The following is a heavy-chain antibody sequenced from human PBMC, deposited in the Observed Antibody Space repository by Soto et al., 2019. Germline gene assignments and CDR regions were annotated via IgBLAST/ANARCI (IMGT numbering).Heavy chain of an antibody. CDR1: GFTFSTYG. CDR2: ITYDGNNK. V-gene: IGHV3-30*18. CDR3: AKDPNPNSGSLNWFDP. J-gene: IGHJ5*02. Sequence: QVQLVESGGGVVQPGRSLRLSCVVSGFTFSTYGMHWVRQAPGKGLEWVAVITYDGNNKNYGDSVKGRFTISRDNSRNTLYLQRNSLRPEDTAVYYCAKDPNPNSGSLNWFDPGGQGTLVTVSS. D-gene: IGHD1-26*01.